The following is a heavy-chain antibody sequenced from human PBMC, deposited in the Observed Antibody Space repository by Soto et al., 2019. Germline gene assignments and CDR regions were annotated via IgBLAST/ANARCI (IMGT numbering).Heavy chain of an antibody. J-gene: IGHJ4*02. Sequence: GGSLRLSCAASGFSFSSYSMNWVRQAPGKGLEWVSSISSSSSYIYYADSVKGRFTISRDNAKNSLYLQMNSLRAEDTAVYYCARIPKYYYGSGRDYYFDYWGQGTLVTVSS. CDR2: ISSSSSYI. V-gene: IGHV3-21*01. CDR3: ARIPKYYYGSGRDYYFDY. D-gene: IGHD3-10*01. CDR1: GFSFSSYS.